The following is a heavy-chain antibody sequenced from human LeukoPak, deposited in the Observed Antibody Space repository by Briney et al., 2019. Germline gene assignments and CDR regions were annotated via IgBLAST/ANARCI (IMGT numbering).Heavy chain of an antibody. CDR2: IWYDGSKE. CDR1: GFTFSSNG. Sequence: GGSLRLSCAASGFTFSSNGMHWVRQAPGKGLEWVAAIWYDGSKEYYADSVKGRFSISRDNSKNSLYLQMNSLRAEDTAVYYCARDLRGYDFWSGYYEDFDYWGQGTLVTVSS. D-gene: IGHD3-3*01. CDR3: ARDLRGYDFWSGYYEDFDY. V-gene: IGHV3-33*01. J-gene: IGHJ4*02.